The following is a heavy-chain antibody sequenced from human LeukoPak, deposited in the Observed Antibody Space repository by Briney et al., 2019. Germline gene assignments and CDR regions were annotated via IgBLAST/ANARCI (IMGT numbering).Heavy chain of an antibody. Sequence: GASVKVSCKASGGTFSSYAISWVRQAPGQGLEWMGGIIPIFGTANYAQKFQGRVTITADESTSTAYMELSSLRSEDTAVYYCARTISSGYYYGMDVWGQGTTVTVSS. J-gene: IGHJ6*02. CDR3: ARTISSGYYYGMDV. V-gene: IGHV1-69*13. D-gene: IGHD3-22*01. CDR2: IIPIFGTA. CDR1: GGTFSSYA.